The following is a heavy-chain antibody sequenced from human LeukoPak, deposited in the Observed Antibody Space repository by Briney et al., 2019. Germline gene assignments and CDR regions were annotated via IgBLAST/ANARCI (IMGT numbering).Heavy chain of an antibody. V-gene: IGHV4-38-2*01. CDR2: IYHSGKT. Sequence: PSETLSLTCGVSGYSITSGYYWGWIRQSPGKGLEWIGSIYHSGKTYYNLSLKSRVTILVDTSKHQFSLKLTSVTAADTAVYYCARGDIPDFWGQGTLVTVSS. CDR1: GYSITSGYY. D-gene: IGHD2-21*01. CDR3: ARGDIPDF. J-gene: IGHJ4*02.